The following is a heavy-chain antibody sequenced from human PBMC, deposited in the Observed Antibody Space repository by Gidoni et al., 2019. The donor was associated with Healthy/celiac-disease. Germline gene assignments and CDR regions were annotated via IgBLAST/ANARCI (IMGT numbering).Heavy chain of an antibody. Sequence: EVQLVESGGGLVQPGGALNLSWAASGFPCSSYWMRWVRQAPGKGLEWVGNIKQDGSEKYYVDSVKGRFTISRDNAKISLYLQMYSLRAEDTAVYYCARVRKRYCGGDCTYYFDYWGQGTLVTVSS. J-gene: IGHJ4*02. CDR1: GFPCSSYW. CDR2: IKQDGSEK. V-gene: IGHV3-7*01. D-gene: IGHD2-21*02. CDR3: ARVRKRYCGGDCTYYFDY.